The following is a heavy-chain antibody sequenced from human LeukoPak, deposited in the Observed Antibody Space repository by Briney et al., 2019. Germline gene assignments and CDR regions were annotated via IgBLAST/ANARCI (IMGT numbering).Heavy chain of an antibody. J-gene: IGHJ3*02. V-gene: IGHV3-21*01. CDR2: ISSSSSYI. CDR3: AREGTQWLERWSAFDI. Sequence: GGSLRLSCAAPGFSFKDYWMSWVRQAPGKGLEWVSSISSSSSYIYYADSVKGRFTISRDNAKNSLYLQMNSLRAEDTAVYYCAREGTQWLERWSAFDIWGQGTMVTVPS. D-gene: IGHD6-19*01. CDR1: GFSFKDYW.